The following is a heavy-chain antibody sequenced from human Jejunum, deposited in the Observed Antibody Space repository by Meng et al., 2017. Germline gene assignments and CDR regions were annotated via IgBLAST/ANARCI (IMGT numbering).Heavy chain of an antibody. CDR3: ARADYVRYFDL. D-gene: IGHD3-10*02. V-gene: IGHV4-4*02. CDR1: GGSIEMNNL. CDR2: VYHSGST. Sequence: AELVYHVEILSLASAVSGGSIEMNNLWTWIRQPPGQGLGWIGEVYHSGSTHYIPSLQSRVTISIDNSKNRFSLSLNSVTAADTAIYYCARADYVRYFDLWGRGTLVTVSS. J-gene: IGHJ2*01.